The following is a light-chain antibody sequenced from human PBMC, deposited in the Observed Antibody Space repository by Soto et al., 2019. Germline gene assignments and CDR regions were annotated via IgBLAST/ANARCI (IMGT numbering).Light chain of an antibody. Sequence: QSVLTQPASVSGSPGQSITVSCTGTSSDVGGYNYVSWYQQHPGKAPRLLIYDVTNRPSGVSNRFSSSKSGNTASLTISGLQAEDEADYYCSSYRRGSTYVFGTGTKVTV. CDR3: SSYRRGSTYV. CDR2: DVT. J-gene: IGLJ1*01. CDR1: SSDVGGYNY. V-gene: IGLV2-14*03.